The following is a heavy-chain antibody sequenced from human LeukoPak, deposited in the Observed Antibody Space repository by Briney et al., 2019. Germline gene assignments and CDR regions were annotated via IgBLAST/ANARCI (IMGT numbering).Heavy chain of an antibody. J-gene: IGHJ1*01. CDR3: ARAADYYDFWSGYYTAEYFQH. V-gene: IGHV1-8*02. CDR1: GYTFTSYD. D-gene: IGHD3-3*01. CDR2: MNPNSGNT. Sequence: ASVKVSCKASGYTFTSYDINWVRQATGQGLEWMGWMNPNSGNTGYAQKFRGRVTMTRNTSISTAYMELSSLRSEDTAVYYCARAADYYDFWSGYYTAEYFQHWGQGTLVTVSS.